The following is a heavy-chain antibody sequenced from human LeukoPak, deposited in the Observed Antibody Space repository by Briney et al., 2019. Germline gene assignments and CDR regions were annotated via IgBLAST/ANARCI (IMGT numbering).Heavy chain of an antibody. CDR1: GGSISSGDYY. D-gene: IGHD5-12*01. CDR2: IYYSGST. J-gene: IGHJ4*02. Sequence: SETLSLTCTVSGGSISSGDYYWSWIRQPPGKSLEWIGYIYYSGSTYYNPSLKSRVTISVDTSKNQFSLKLSSVTAADTAVYYCARDRSRDGYNDAFDYWGQGTLVTVSS. CDR3: ARDRSRDGYNDAFDY. V-gene: IGHV4-30-4*01.